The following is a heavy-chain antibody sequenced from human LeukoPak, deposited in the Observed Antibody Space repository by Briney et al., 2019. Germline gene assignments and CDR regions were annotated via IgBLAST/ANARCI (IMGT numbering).Heavy chain of an antibody. D-gene: IGHD2-15*01. V-gene: IGHV3-48*04. Sequence: GGSLRLSCAAAGFTFSSYSLNWVRQAPGKGLEWVSFISSSSITIYYADSVKGRFTISRDNAEKSLYLQMNSLRAEDTAVYYCARDRGGSYSAIDYWGQGTLVTVSS. CDR1: GFTFSSYS. CDR2: ISSSSITI. J-gene: IGHJ4*02. CDR3: ARDRGGSYSAIDY.